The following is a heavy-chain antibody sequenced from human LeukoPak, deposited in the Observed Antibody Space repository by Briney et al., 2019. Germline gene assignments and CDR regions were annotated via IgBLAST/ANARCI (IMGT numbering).Heavy chain of an antibody. Sequence: SETLSLTCTVSGYSISSGYYWGWIRQPPGKGLEWIGSIYHSGSTYYNPSFKSRVTISVDTSKNQFSLKLSSVTPEDTAVYYCARDLGGGYSSGWYPGLLGLDYWGQGTLVTVSS. D-gene: IGHD6-19*01. J-gene: IGHJ4*02. CDR1: GYSISSGYY. V-gene: IGHV4-38-2*02. CDR2: IYHSGST. CDR3: ARDLGGGYSSGWYPGLLGLDY.